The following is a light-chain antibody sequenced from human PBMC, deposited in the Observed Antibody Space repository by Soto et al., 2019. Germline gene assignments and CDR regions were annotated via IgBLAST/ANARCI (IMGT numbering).Light chain of an antibody. CDR3: HQYYTTVGS. V-gene: IGKV4-1*01. CDR2: WAS. CDR1: RSILYSPTNRDY. Sequence: DIVMTRSPDSLAVSLGEWATINCKSSRSILYSPTNRDYLAWYQQKTGQPPKLLIYWASTRESGVPDRFSGSGSGTDFTLTISSLQAEDVAVYYCHQYYTTVGSFGPGTKVDIK. J-gene: IGKJ3*01.